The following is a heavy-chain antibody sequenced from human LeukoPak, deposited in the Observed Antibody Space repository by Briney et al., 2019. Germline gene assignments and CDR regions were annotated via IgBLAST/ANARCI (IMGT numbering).Heavy chain of an antibody. D-gene: IGHD3-10*01. CDR1: GLTFSRHA. CDR2: ITSSGGST. V-gene: IGHV3-23*01. Sequence: GGSLRLSCAASGLTFSRHAMTWVRQSPGKGLEWVSGITSSGGSTYYADSVKGRFTISRDNSKNTVFLQMNSLRAEDTAVYYCATRPPDDTYYGVFDYWGQGTLVTVSS. J-gene: IGHJ4*02. CDR3: ATRPPDDTYYGVFDY.